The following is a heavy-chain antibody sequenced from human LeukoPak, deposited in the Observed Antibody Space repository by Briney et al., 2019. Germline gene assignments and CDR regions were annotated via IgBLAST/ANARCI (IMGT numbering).Heavy chain of an antibody. CDR3: ATYYYDSSGYYPGAFDI. J-gene: IGHJ3*02. CDR2: ISGSGGST. V-gene: IGHV3-23*01. Sequence: PGGSLRLSCAASGFTFSSYAMSWVRQAPGKGLEWVSAISGSGGSTYYADSVKGRFTISRDNSKNTLYLQMNSLRAEDTAVYYCATYYYDSSGYYPGAFDIWGQGTMVTVSS. CDR1: GFTFSSYA. D-gene: IGHD3-22*01.